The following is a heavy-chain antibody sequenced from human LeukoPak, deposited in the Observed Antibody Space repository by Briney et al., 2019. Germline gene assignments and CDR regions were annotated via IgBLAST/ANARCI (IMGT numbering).Heavy chain of an antibody. D-gene: IGHD2-2*01. Sequence: GASVKVSCKASGYTFTSYGISWVRQAPGQGLEWMGWISAYNGNTNYAQKLQGRVTMTTYTSTTTAYMELRSLRSDDTAVYYCARLCSTTSCYGRFGMDVWGKGTTVTVSS. CDR1: GYTFTSYG. CDR3: ARLCSTTSCYGRFGMDV. V-gene: IGHV1-18*04. J-gene: IGHJ6*04. CDR2: ISAYNGNT.